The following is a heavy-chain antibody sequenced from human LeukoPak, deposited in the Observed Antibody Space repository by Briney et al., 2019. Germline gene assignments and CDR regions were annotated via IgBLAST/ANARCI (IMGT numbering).Heavy chain of an antibody. J-gene: IGHJ3*02. Sequence: GGSLRLSCAASGFTFSSYSMNWVRQAPGKGLEWVSSISSSSTYIYYADSVKGRFTISRDNAKNSLHLQMNSLRAEDTAVYYCARNRYGSSLDAFDIWGQGTVVTVSS. CDR2: ISSSSTYI. CDR3: ARNRYGSSLDAFDI. CDR1: GFTFSSYS. D-gene: IGHD6-13*01. V-gene: IGHV3-21*01.